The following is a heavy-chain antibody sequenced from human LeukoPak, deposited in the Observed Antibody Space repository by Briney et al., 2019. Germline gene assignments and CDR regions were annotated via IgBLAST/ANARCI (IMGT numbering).Heavy chain of an antibody. CDR2: ISSSSSYI. CDR3: ASPPGPYDSSGYFGY. Sequence: AGGSLRLSCAASGFTFSSYSMNWVRQAPGKGLEWVSSISSSSSYIYYADSVKGRFTISRDNAKNSLYLQMNSLRAEDTAVYYCASPPGPYDSSGYFGYWGQGTLVTVSS. V-gene: IGHV3-21*01. J-gene: IGHJ4*02. CDR1: GFTFSSYS. D-gene: IGHD3-22*01.